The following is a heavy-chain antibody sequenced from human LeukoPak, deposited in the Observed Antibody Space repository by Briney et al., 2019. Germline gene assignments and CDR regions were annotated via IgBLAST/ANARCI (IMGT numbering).Heavy chain of an antibody. V-gene: IGHV3-21*01. J-gene: IGHJ4*02. CDR1: GFTFSSYS. D-gene: IGHD4-17*01. Sequence: GGSLRPSCAASGFTFSSYSMNWVRQAPGKGLEWVSSISSSSSYIYYADSVKGRFTISGDNAKNSLYLQMNSLRAEDTAVYYCAGDWPYGDYSPFDYWGQGTLVTVSS. CDR2: ISSSSSYI. CDR3: AGDWPYGDYSPFDY.